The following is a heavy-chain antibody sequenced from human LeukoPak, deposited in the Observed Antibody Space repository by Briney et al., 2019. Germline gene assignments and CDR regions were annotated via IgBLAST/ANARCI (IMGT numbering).Heavy chain of an antibody. V-gene: IGHV3-30*02. J-gene: IGHJ4*02. D-gene: IGHD3-3*01. CDR3: AKEGGRFLEWFFDY. Sequence: GGSLRLSCAASGFTFSSYGMHWVRQAPGKGLEWVAFIRYDGSNKYYADSVKGRFTISRDNSKNTLYLQMNSLRAEDTAVYYCAKEGGRFLEWFFDYWGQGTLVTVSS. CDR1: GFTFSSYG. CDR2: IRYDGSNK.